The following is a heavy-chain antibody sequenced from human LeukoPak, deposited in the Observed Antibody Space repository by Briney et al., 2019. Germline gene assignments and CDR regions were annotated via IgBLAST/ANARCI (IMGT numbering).Heavy chain of an antibody. J-gene: IGHJ5*02. CDR3: ARRIQYGKKSWFDP. CDR2: INPNSGGT. D-gene: IGHD2-2*01. Sequence: ASVKVSCKASGYTFTGYYMHWVRQAPGQGLEWMGWINPNSGGTNYAQKFQGRVTMTRDTSISTAYMELSRLRSDDTAVYYCARRIQYGKKSWFDPWGQGTLVTVSS. CDR1: GYTFTGYY. V-gene: IGHV1-2*02.